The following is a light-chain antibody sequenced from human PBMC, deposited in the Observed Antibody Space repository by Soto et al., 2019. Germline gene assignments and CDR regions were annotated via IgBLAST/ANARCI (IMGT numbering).Light chain of an antibody. CDR3: QESYSTPTA. Sequence: DIQMTQSPSSLSASVGDRVTITCRASQSISSYLNWYQQKPGKAPKLLIYAASSLQSGVPSRFRGSGSGTDFTLTISSLQPEEFATYYCQESYSTPTAFGQGTKVEIK. CDR1: QSISSY. V-gene: IGKV1-39*01. CDR2: AAS. J-gene: IGKJ1*01.